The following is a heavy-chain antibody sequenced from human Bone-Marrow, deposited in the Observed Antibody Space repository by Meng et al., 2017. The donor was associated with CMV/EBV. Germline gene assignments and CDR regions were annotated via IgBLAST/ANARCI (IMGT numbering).Heavy chain of an antibody. CDR3: AKRGAVGVKEAFDI. D-gene: IGHD1-26*01. Sequence: EVQLVESGGGLVQPGGSLRLSCAASGFTFSSFAMSWVRQAPGKGLEWISAISGSRASTYYADSVKGRFTISRDNSRNTLYLQMNSLRAEDTAVYYCAKRGAVGVKEAFDIWGQGTMVTVSS. J-gene: IGHJ3*02. CDR2: ISGSRAST. V-gene: IGHV3-23*04. CDR1: GFTFSSFA.